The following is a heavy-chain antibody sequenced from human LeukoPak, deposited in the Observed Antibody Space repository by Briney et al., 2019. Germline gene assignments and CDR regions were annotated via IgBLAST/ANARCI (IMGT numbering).Heavy chain of an antibody. CDR2: IGPDGTGI. CDR3: TRVQAGRSGLMDV. J-gene: IGHJ6*02. V-gene: IGHV3-74*01. Sequence: HAGGSLRLSCAASGFTFSSYWIHWVRQAPGKGLVWVSRIGPDGTGITYADSVKGRFTISRDIAKNTVYLQMNSLRAEDAALYYCTRVQAGRSGLMDVWGRGTTVTVSS. CDR1: GFTFSSYW. D-gene: IGHD2-8*02.